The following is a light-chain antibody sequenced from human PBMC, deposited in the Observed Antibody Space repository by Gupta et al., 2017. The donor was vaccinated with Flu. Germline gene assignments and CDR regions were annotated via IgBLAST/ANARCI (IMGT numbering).Light chain of an antibody. J-gene: IGLJ1*01. Sequence: SALPQPRSVSGSPGQSVTISCTGISSDVGDYGYVSWYQQHPGQAPKLIIYDVTKRPSGVPDRFSGSKSGTTASLTISGLQAEDVAEYYCCSDAVNDSLYVFGDGTKVTVL. CDR1: SSDVGDYGY. V-gene: IGLV2-11*01. CDR2: DVT. CDR3: CSDAVNDSLYV.